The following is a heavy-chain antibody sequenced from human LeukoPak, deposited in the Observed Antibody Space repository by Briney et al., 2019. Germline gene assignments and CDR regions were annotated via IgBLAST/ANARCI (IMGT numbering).Heavy chain of an antibody. Sequence: GGSLRLSCAASGFTFSDYNMNWVRQAPGKGLEWVSVISTSSTYIYYADSVKGRFTISRDNSKNTLSLQMNSLRADDTAVYFCARVSLIVVVPGILDYWGQGILVTVSS. CDR3: ARVSLIVVVPGILDY. J-gene: IGHJ4*02. CDR2: ISTSSTYI. CDR1: GFTFSDYN. V-gene: IGHV3-21*01. D-gene: IGHD2-21*02.